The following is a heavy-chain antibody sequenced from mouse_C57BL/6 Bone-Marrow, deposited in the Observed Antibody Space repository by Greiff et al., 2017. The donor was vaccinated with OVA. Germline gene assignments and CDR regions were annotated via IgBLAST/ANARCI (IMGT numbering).Heavy chain of an antibody. V-gene: IGHV5-4*01. CDR3: ARGLRCYWYFDV. D-gene: IGHD1-1*01. Sequence: EVQLVESGGGLVKPGGSLQLSCAASGFTFSSYAMSWVRQTPDKRLEWVATISDGGSYTYYPANVKGSFTISRDNAKNNLYLQMSHLKSEDTAMYYGARGLRCYWYFDVWGTGTTVTVSS. CDR2: ISDGGSYT. CDR1: GFTFSSYA. J-gene: IGHJ1*03.